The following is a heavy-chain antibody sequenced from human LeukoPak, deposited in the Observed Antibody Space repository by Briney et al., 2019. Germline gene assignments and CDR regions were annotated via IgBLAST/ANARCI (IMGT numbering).Heavy chain of an antibody. CDR1: GGSISSSSYY. J-gene: IGHJ6*03. Sequence: SETLSLTCTVSGGSISSSSYYWGWIRQPPGKGLEWIGSIYYSGSTYYNPSLKSRVTISVDTSKNQFSLKLSSVTGADTAVYYCARVDYYDSSGYLGNYYYYYMDVWGKGTTVTVSS. V-gene: IGHV4-39*07. CDR2: IYYSGST. D-gene: IGHD3-22*01. CDR3: ARVDYYDSSGYLGNYYYYYMDV.